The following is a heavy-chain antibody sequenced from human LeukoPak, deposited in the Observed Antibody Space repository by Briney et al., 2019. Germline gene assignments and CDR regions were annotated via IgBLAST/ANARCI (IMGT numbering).Heavy chain of an antibody. J-gene: IGHJ5*02. CDR2: ISSSGSTI. V-gene: IGHV3-11*01. Sequence: GGSLRLSCAASGFTFSDYYMSWIRQAPGKGLEWVSYISSSGSTIYYADSVKGRFTISRDNAKNSLYLQMNSLRAEDTAVYYCAGSILTGYYEPNWFDPWGQGTLVTVSS. CDR3: AGSILTGYYEPNWFDP. D-gene: IGHD3-9*01. CDR1: GFTFSDYY.